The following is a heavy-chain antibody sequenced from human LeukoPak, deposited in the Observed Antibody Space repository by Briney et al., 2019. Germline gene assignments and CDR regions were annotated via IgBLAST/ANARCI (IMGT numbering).Heavy chain of an antibody. J-gene: IGHJ4*02. CDR2: ISGSGGST. CDR1: GFTFSSYA. CDR3: AKDLEYSSSESFDY. D-gene: IGHD6-6*01. Sequence: GGSLRLSCAASGFTFSSYAMSWVRQAPGKGLEWVSAISGSGGSTYYADSVKGRFTVSRDNSKNTLYLQMNSLRAEDTAVYYCAKDLEYSSSESFDYWGQGTLVTVSS. V-gene: IGHV3-23*01.